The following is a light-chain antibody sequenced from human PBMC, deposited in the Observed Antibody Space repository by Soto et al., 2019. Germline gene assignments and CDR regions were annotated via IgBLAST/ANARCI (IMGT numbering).Light chain of an antibody. J-gene: IGLJ1*01. CDR1: SSDVGSYNL. CDR2: EGS. Sequence: QSALTQPASVSGSPGQSITISCTGTSSDVGSYNLVSWYQQHPGKAPKLMIYEGSKRPSGGSNRFSGSKSGNTASLTISGLQAEDEGDYYCCSYAGRSGVEVFGTGTKVTVL. V-gene: IGLV2-23*01. CDR3: CSYAGRSGVEV.